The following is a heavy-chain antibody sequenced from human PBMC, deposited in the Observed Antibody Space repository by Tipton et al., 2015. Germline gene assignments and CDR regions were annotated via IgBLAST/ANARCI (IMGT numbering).Heavy chain of an antibody. D-gene: IGHD2/OR15-2a*01. CDR1: GFTLGTYW. J-gene: IGHJ1*01. V-gene: IGHV3-7*01. CDR2: TKQEGSEK. Sequence: SLRLSCEASGFTLGTYWMSWVRQTPGKGLEWVANTKQEGSEKHYVDSVKGRFTISRDNAKNSLDLQMNSLRAEDTAVYYCVRDGPPDSPTSGFFQYWGQGTLVTVSS. CDR3: VRDGPPDSPTSGFFQY.